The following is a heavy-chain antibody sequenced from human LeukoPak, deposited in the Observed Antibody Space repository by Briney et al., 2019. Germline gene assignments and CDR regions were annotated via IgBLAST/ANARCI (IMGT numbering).Heavy chain of an antibody. CDR2: IIPIFGTA. Sequence: SVKVSCKASGYTFTGYYMHWVRQAPGQGLEWMGGIIPIFGTANYAQKFQGRVTITADESTSTAYMELSSLRSEDTAVYYCARGGDTVVTPFPDYYYYMDVWGKGTTVTVSS. CDR1: GYTFTGYY. V-gene: IGHV1-69*13. J-gene: IGHJ6*03. D-gene: IGHD4-23*01. CDR3: ARGGDTVVTPFPDYYYYMDV.